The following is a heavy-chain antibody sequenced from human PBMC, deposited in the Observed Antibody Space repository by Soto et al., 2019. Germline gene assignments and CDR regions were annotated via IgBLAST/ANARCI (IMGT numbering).Heavy chain of an antibody. J-gene: IGHJ2*01. CDR3: ARPDFGDSWYFDL. D-gene: IGHD4-17*01. CDR2: IIPDLGTA. CDR1: GGTFSSHT. Sequence: QDQLVQSGAEVKKPGSSVKVSCKASGGTFSSHTFSWVRQAPGQGLEWMGRIIPDLGTATYAQKFQGRVTIPADESATTVYMELNSLRSEDRAVYYWARPDFGDSWYFDLWGRGTLVSVSS. V-gene: IGHV1-69*08.